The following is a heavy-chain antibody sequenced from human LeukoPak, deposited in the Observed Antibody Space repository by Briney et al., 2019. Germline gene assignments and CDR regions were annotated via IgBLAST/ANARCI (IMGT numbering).Heavy chain of an antibody. V-gene: IGHV3-30*02. CDR1: GFIFSSYG. CDR2: IRYDGGNT. D-gene: IGHD6-13*01. J-gene: IGHJ4*02. CDR3: ARDSIRQQLYYFDY. Sequence: GGSLRLSCAASGFIFSSYGMHWVRQAPGKGLEWVAFIRYDGGNTYYADSVKGRFTISRDNSKNTLYLQMDSLRADDTAVYFCARDSIRQQLYYFDYWGRGTLVTVSS.